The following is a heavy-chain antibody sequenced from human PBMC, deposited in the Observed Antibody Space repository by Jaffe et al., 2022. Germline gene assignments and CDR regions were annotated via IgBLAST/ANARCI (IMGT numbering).Heavy chain of an antibody. CDR3: ARHYYDSRAFDY. CDR2: IYHSGST. J-gene: IGHJ4*02. D-gene: IGHD3-22*01. Sequence: QVQLQESGPGLVKPSETLSLTCAVSGYSISSGYYWGWIRQPPGKGLEWIGSIYHSGSTYYNPSLKSRVTISVDTSKNQFSLKLSSVTAADTAVYYCARHYYDSRAFDYWGQGTLVTVSS. CDR1: GYSISSGYY. V-gene: IGHV4-38-2*01.